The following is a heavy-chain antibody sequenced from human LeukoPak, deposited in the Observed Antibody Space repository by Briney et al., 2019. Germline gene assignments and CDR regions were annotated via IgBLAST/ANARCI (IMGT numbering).Heavy chain of an antibody. V-gene: IGHV4-34*01. CDR3: ARRVIVVVPAANTTFDS. J-gene: IGHJ4*02. D-gene: IGHD2-2*01. Sequence: SETLSLTCAVYGGSFNDYYRSWIRQPPGKGLEWIGDINHRGSANYNPSLKSRVSMSVDTSKNQFSLRLTSVTAADTAVYYCARRVIVVVPAANTTFDSWGQGTLVTVSS. CDR2: INHRGSA. CDR1: GGSFNDYY.